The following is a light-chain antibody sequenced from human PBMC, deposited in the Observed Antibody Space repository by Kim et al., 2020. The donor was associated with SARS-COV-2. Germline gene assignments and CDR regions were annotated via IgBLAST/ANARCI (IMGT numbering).Light chain of an antibody. Sequence: VSPGERAPLACRASQSVSSNLAWYQQKPGQAPRLLISGASTRAPGIPARFSGSGSGPEFTLTISSLQSEDFAVYYCQQYNNWPLTFGGGTKVDIK. V-gene: IGKV3-15*01. CDR3: QQYNNWPLT. J-gene: IGKJ4*01. CDR2: GAS. CDR1: QSVSSN.